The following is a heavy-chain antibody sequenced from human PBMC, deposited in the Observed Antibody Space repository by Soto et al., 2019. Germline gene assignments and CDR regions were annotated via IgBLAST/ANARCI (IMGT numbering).Heavy chain of an antibody. Sequence: PSETLSLTCTVSGGSISSSSYYWGWIRQPPGKGLEWIGSIYYSGSTYYNPSLKSRVTISVDTSKNQFSLKLSSVTAADTAVYYCLTQGFGPLHGLVDVWGQGTTVTVSS. V-gene: IGHV4-39*03. CDR3: LTQGFGPLHGLVDV. CDR2: IYYSGST. CDR1: GGSISSSSYY. J-gene: IGHJ6*02. D-gene: IGHD3-10*01.